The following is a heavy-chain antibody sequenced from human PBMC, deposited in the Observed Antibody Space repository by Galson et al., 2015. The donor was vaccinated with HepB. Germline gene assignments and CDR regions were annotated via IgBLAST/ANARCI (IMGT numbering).Heavy chain of an antibody. V-gene: IGHV3-48*02. J-gene: IGHJ5*02. D-gene: IGHD2-21*01. Sequence: SLRLSCAASGFTLNDYRMNWVRQAPGKGLGWIAYISRNSKVIHYTDSAKGRFTVSRDNAKNSLYLQLDSLRDGDTALYYCVRDGGDGYNYFDLWGQGTLVTVSS. CDR1: GFTLNDYR. CDR2: ISRNSKVI. CDR3: VRDGGDGYNYFDL.